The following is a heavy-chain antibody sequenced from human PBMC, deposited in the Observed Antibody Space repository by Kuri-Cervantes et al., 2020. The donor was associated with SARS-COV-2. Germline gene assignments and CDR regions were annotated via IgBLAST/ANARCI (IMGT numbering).Heavy chain of an antibody. CDR1: GFTFSSYE. J-gene: IGHJ4*02. CDR3: ARDGGGYYDSSGYYGQLGFDY. D-gene: IGHD3-22*01. V-gene: IGHV3-48*03. CDR2: ISSSGSTI. Sequence: LSLTCAASGFTFSSYEMNWVRRAPGKGLEWVSYISSSGSTIYYADSVKGRFTISRDNAKNSLYLQMNSLRAEDTAVYYCARDGGGYYDSSGYYGQLGFDYWGQGTLVTVSS.